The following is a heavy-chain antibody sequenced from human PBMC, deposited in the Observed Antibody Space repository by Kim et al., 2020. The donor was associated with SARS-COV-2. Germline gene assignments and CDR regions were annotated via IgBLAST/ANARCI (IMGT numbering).Heavy chain of an antibody. V-gene: IGHV4-59*13. CDR1: GGSISSYY. CDR2: IYYSGST. Sequence: SETLSLTCTVSGGSISSYYWSWIRQPPGKGLEWIGYIYYSGSTNYNPSLKSRVTISVDTSKNQFSLKLSSVTAADTAVYYCARTAGSSGYFSAFDIWGQGTMGTVSS. D-gene: IGHD3-22*01. J-gene: IGHJ3*02. CDR3: ARTAGSSGYFSAFDI.